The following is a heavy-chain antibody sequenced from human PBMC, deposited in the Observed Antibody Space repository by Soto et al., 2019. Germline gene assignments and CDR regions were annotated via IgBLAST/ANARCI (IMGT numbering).Heavy chain of an antibody. CDR1: GGSISSSSYY. D-gene: IGHD2-15*01. Sequence: PSETLSLTCTVSGGSISSSSYYWSWIRQPPGKGLEWIGYIYYSGSTNYNPSLKSRVTISVDTSKNQFSLKLSSVTAADTAVYYCARHGSFMEIYCSGGSCPYYFDYWGQGTLVTVSS. CDR3: ARHGSFMEIYCSGGSCPYYFDY. CDR2: IYYSGST. J-gene: IGHJ4*02. V-gene: IGHV4-61*05.